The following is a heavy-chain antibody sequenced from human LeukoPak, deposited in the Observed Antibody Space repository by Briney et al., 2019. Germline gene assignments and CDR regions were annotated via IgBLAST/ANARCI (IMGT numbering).Heavy chain of an antibody. D-gene: IGHD3-3*01. CDR1: GFTFITYS. J-gene: IGHJ4*02. Sequence: GGSLRLSCAASGFTFITYSMTWVRQAPGKGLEWVSSISSITSSYIHYADSVKGRFTISRDNSKNTLYLQMNSLRAEDTAVYYCAKELRFLEWLSSFDYWGQGTLVTVSS. V-gene: IGHV3-21*04. CDR3: AKELRFLEWLSSFDY. CDR2: ISSITSSYI.